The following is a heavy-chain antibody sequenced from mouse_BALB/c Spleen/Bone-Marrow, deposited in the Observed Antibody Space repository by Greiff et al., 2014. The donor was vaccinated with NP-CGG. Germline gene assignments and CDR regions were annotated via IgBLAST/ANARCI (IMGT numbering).Heavy chain of an antibody. CDR2: IYPGDGDT. J-gene: IGHJ2*01. Sequence: VQLQQSGPALAKPGASVKISCKASGYAFSSSWMNWVKQRPGQGLEWIGRIYPGDGDTNYNGKFKGKATLTADKSSSTAYMQLSSLTSVDSAVYFCARDYYGSSYAYWGQGTTLTVA. V-gene: IGHV1-82*01. CDR1: GYAFSSSW. CDR3: ARDYYGSSYAY. D-gene: IGHD1-1*01.